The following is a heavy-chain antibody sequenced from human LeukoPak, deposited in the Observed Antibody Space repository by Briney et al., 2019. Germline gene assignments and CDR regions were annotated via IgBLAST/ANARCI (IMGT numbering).Heavy chain of an antibody. CDR1: GYTFTSYY. CDR3: ARGAPGPKDAFDI. Sequence: ASVKVSCKASGYTFTSYYMHWVRQAPGQGLEWMGIINPSGGSTSYARKFQGRVTMTRDTSTSTAYMELRSLRSDDTAVYYCARGAPGPKDAFDIWGQGTMVTVSS. CDR2: INPSGGST. V-gene: IGHV1-46*01. J-gene: IGHJ3*02. D-gene: IGHD1/OR15-1a*01.